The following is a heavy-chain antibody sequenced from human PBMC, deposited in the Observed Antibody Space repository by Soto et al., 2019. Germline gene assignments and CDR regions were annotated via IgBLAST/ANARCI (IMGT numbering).Heavy chain of an antibody. CDR2: IYHSGST. J-gene: IGHJ4*02. D-gene: IGHD2-8*02. CDR3: ARDWGTGVHHLES. Sequence: PSWTPSLTSPIYGYTISTSFNCGWIRQPPGKGLEGIGSIYHSGSTDYNLSLKSRVTISAETSKNQISLKLISASAADTALYYCARDWGTGVHHLESWVQGTLVTGSS. V-gene: IGHV4-38-2*02. CDR1: GYTISTSFN.